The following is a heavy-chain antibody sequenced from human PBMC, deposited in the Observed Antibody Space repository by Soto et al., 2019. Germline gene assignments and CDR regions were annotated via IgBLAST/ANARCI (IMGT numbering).Heavy chain of an antibody. J-gene: IGHJ4*02. Sequence: QVQLQESGPRLVSPSQTLSLTCTVSGGSISSAAYCWSWIRQSPDKGLEWIGHIYDGGTTYSSPSLKGRVTISADTSETQFSLKLNSVSAPDTAGYYCARGPSGDKVDYWGQGIQVTVSS. CDR3: ARGPSGDKVDY. D-gene: IGHD7-27*01. CDR1: GGSISSAAYC. CDR2: IYDGGTT. V-gene: IGHV4-30-4*01.